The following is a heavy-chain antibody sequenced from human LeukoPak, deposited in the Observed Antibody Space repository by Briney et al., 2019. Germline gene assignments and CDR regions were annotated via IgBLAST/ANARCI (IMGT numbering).Heavy chain of an antibody. V-gene: IGHV3-23*01. CDR3: AKAGPIAAAGTGFDY. J-gene: IGHJ4*02. CDR1: IFLYNSYH. D-gene: IGHD6-13*01. Sequence: GGPQRLSCGAWIFLYNSYHMSWAPESTGKALECVSSISVSGGSTYYAHSVKGWFTISRDNSKNTMYLQMNSLRAEDTAVYYCAKAGPIAAAGTGFDYWGQGTLVTVSS. CDR2: ISVSGGST.